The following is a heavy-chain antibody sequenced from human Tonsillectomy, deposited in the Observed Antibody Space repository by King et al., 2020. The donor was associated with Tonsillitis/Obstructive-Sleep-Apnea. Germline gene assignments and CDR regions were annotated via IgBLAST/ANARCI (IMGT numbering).Heavy chain of an antibody. J-gene: IGHJ4*02. CDR1: GGSFSGYY. D-gene: IGHD2/OR15-2a*01. CDR3: AGVEYPEQYFDY. V-gene: IGHV4-34*01. CDR2: INHTGGS. Sequence: VQLQQWGAGLLKPSETLSLTCAVYGGSFSGYYWSWIRQPPGKGLEWIGQINHTGGSKYNASLKSRVTISLDTSKNQFSLKLISVTAADTAVYYCAGVEYPEQYFDYWGQGTLVTVSS.